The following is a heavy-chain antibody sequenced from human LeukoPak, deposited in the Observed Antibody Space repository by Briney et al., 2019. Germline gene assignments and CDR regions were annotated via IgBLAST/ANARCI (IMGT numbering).Heavy chain of an antibody. CDR2: IYYSGST. J-gene: IGHJ4*02. Sequence: SQNLSLTCTVSGGSISSGGYYWSWIRQHPGKGLEWIGYIYYSGSTYYNPSLKSRVTISVDTSKNQFSLKLSSVTAADTAVYYCARGVVATIRGVYYFDYWGQGTLVTVSS. CDR1: GGSISSGGYY. D-gene: IGHD5-12*01. V-gene: IGHV4-31*03. CDR3: ARGVVATIRGVYYFDY.